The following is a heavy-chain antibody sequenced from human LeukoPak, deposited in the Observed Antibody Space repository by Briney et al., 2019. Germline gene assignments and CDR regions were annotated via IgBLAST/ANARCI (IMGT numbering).Heavy chain of an antibody. CDR3: ARDGTPHYTTGWVFFDY. J-gene: IGHJ4*02. D-gene: IGHD6-25*01. Sequence: GGSLRLSCAASGFTFSDYEMNWVRQAPGKGLGWLSYIGRSGSAIHYADSVKGRFTISRDNAENSLYLQMNSLRAEDTAVYYCARDGTPHYTTGWVFFDYWGQGTLVTVSS. V-gene: IGHV3-48*03. CDR1: GFTFSDYE. CDR2: IGRSGSAI.